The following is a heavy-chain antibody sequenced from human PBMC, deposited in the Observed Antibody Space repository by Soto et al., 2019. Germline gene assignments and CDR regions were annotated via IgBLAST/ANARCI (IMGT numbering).Heavy chain of an antibody. CDR2: IWYDGSNK. D-gene: IGHD2-8*01. J-gene: IGHJ6*02. V-gene: IGHV3-33*01. CDR3: ARGLMVYADYYGMDV. CDR1: GFTFSSYG. Sequence: GGSLRLSCAASGFTFSSYGMHWVRQAPGKGLEWVAVIWYDGSNKYYADSVKGRFTISRDNSKNTLYLQMNSLRAEDTAVYYCARGLMVYADYYGMDVWGQGTTVTVSS.